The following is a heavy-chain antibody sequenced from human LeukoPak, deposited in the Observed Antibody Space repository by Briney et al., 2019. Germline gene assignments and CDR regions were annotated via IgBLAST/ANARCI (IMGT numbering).Heavy chain of an antibody. CDR1: GFRFSTSG. CDR2: IRFDGSDE. V-gene: IGHV3-30*02. CDR3: AKEATYCSSSSCNDAFDV. D-gene: IGHD2-2*01. J-gene: IGHJ3*01. Sequence: PGGSLRLSCAASGFRFSTSGMHWVRQAPGKGLEWVSFIRFDGSDEDHGDSVKGRFTISRDNSKNTMYLQMNSLRAEDTAVYYCAKEATYCSSSSCNDAFDVWGRGTMVIVSS.